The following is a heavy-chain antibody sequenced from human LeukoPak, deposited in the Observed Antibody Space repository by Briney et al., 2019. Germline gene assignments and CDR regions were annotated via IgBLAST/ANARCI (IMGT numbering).Heavy chain of an antibody. Sequence: GGCLKISCKGSGYRFSTYWIGWVRQMRGKGLEGIGIIYPGDSDTRYSPSFQGQVTISADRSINTAYLQWSRLRASDTAMYYCARHGPGAYYYYGMDVWGQGTTVTVSS. CDR1: GYRFSTYW. J-gene: IGHJ6*02. CDR2: IYPGDSDT. V-gene: IGHV5-51*01. D-gene: IGHD3-10*01. CDR3: ARHGPGAYYYYGMDV.